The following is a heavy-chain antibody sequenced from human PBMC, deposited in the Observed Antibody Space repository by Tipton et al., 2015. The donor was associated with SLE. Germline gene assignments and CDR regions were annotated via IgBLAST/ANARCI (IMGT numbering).Heavy chain of an antibody. Sequence: SLRLSCAASGFTFSNYWMHWVRQAPGKGLVWVSRSNSDGSDTSYADSVEGRFAISRDNAKNSLYLQMNSLRAEDTAVYYCARPSTTVVPDYWGRGTLVTVSS. CDR3: ARPSTTVVPDY. CDR2: SNSDGSDT. D-gene: IGHD3-10*01. J-gene: IGHJ4*02. CDR1: GFTFSNYW. V-gene: IGHV3-74*01.